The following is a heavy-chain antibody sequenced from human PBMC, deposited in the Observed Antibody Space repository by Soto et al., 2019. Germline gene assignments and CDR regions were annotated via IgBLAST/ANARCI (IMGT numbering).Heavy chain of an antibody. CDR2: IYYSGST. CDR1: GGSVSSGSYY. J-gene: IGHJ5*02. D-gene: IGHD3-22*01. V-gene: IGHV4-61*01. CDR3: ARDHHYDSSGPYPRAGFDP. Sequence: SETLSLTCTVSGGSVSSGSYYWSWIRQPPGKGLEWIGYIYYSGSTNYNPSINSRVTISVDTTKNQFSLKLSSVTAADTAVYYCARDHHYDSSGPYPRAGFDPWGQGTLVTVSS.